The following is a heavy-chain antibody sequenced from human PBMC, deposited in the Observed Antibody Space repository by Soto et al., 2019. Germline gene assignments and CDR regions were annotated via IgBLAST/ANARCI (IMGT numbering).Heavy chain of an antibody. CDR1: GDSVSNKSAA. CDR3: ARDRSPGSTSWYDC. D-gene: IGHD2-2*01. CDR2: TYYTSRWYN. J-gene: IGHJ5*01. V-gene: IGHV6-1*01. Sequence: PSQTLSLTCVISGDSVSNKSAAWNWIRQSPSRGLEWLGRTYYTSRWYNDYAVSVIGRITINPDTSKNQFSLQLNSVTPEDTAVYYCARDRSPGSTSWYDCWGQGALVTVSS.